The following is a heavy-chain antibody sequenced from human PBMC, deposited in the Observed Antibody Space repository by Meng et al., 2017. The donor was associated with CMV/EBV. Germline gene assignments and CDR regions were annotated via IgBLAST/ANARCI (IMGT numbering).Heavy chain of an antibody. CDR1: GFTFSSYG. V-gene: IGHV3-30*02. Sequence: GESLKISCAASGFTFSSYGMHWVRQAPGKGLEWVAFIRYDGSNKYYADSVKGRFTISRDNSKNTLYLQMNSLRAEDTAVYYCAKDPPPVLLIAAAGTPPYGMDVWSQGTTVTVSS. D-gene: IGHD6-13*01. CDR2: IRYDGSNK. CDR3: AKDPPPVLLIAAAGTPPYGMDV. J-gene: IGHJ6*02.